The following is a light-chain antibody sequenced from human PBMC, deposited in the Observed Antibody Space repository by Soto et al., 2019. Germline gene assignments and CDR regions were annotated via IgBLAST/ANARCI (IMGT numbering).Light chain of an antibody. J-gene: IGKJ5*01. V-gene: IGKV3D-20*02. CDR2: GTS. CDR1: QTIGSTY. CDR3: QKRSNWPPNT. Sequence: EIVLTQSPGTLSLSPGETATLSCRASQTIGSTYLAWYQQKPGQAPRLLIFGTSSRATGIPDRFSGSGSGTDFTLTISRLEPEDFAVYYCQKRSNWPPNTVGRGTRLEIK.